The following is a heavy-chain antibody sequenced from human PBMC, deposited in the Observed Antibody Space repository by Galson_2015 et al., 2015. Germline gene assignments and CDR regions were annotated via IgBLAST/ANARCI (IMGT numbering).Heavy chain of an antibody. CDR3: AKTTVAAGSSWYMDA. CDR2: ITSTGDTT. D-gene: IGHD4-23*01. J-gene: IGHJ6*03. V-gene: IGHV3-48*03. Sequence: LRLSCAASAFAFSIYEMNWIRQAPGKGLEWVSYITSTGDTTYYADSVKARFSVSRDNAKNSLFLQMNSLRAEDTALYYCAKTTVAAGSSWYMDAWGKGTTVTVSS. CDR1: AFAFSIYE.